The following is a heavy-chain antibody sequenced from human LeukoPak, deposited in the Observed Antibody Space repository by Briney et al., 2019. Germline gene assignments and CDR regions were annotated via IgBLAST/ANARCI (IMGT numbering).Heavy chain of an antibody. Sequence: SEALSLTCGVHGVSFSDYYWGWIRQSPGKGLEWIGEIYHTGDTHYNPSLKSRVTISIDTSKNQFSLNVTSLTAADTSLYYYARGRHRIDYDPRGRSLVHVYFDNWGQGSLVTVSS. J-gene: IGHJ4*02. CDR1: GVSFSDYY. CDR2: IYHTGDT. CDR3: ARGRHRIDYDPRGRSLVHVYFDN. V-gene: IGHV4-34*01. D-gene: IGHD3-16*01.